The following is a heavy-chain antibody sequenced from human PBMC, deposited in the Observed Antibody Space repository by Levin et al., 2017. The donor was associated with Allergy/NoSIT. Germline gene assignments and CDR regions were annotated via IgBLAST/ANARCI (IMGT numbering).Heavy chain of an antibody. V-gene: IGHV3-23*01. J-gene: IGHJ4*02. D-gene: IGHD6-19*01. CDR2: FGGSGAT. CDR1: GFTFSSYS. CDR3: AKRDNSGRYYFDC. Sequence: PGGSLRLSCAASGFTFSSYSMSWVRQAPGMGLEWVSTFGGSGATYYADSVKGRFTISRDTSKNTLYLQMNTLRAEDTALYYCAKRDNSGRYYFDCWGQGTLVTVSS.